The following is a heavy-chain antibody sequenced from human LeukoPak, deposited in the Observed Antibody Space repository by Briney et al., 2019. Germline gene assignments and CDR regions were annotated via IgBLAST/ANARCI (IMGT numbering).Heavy chain of an antibody. Sequence: ASVKVSCKASGYTFTGYYMHWVRQAPGQGLEWMGWINAGNGNTKYSQKFQGRVTITRDTSASTAYMELSSLRSEDTAVYYCARDSSGWERDYYYYGMDVWGQGTTVTVSS. CDR2: INAGNGNT. CDR3: ARDSSGWERDYYYYGMDV. CDR1: GYTFTGYY. V-gene: IGHV1-3*01. D-gene: IGHD6-19*01. J-gene: IGHJ6*02.